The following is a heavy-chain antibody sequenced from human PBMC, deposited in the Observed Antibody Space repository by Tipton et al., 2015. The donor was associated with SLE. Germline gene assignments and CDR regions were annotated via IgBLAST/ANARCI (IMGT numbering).Heavy chain of an antibody. Sequence: TLSLTCTVSGGSISSSSNFWGWIRQPPGKGLDWIGSIYYSGSTYYNPSLESRVTISVDTSKNQFSLRLSSVTAADTAVYYCARRVYFGAGSYDSWGQGTLVTVSS. J-gene: IGHJ4*02. CDR3: ARRVYFGAGSYDS. D-gene: IGHD3-10*01. CDR1: GGSISSSSNF. V-gene: IGHV4-39*07. CDR2: IYYSGST.